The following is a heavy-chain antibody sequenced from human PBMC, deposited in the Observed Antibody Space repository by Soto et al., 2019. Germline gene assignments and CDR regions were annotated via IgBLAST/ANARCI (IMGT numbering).Heavy chain of an antibody. V-gene: IGHV4-31*03. J-gene: IGHJ5*02. CDR1: GAALNSGNYY. D-gene: IGHD2-21*01. CDR2: IYVTGAV. CDR3: ARLRIATNHYKWFDP. Sequence: NPSETLSLTCSVSGAALNSGNYYWSWIRQVPGKGPEWIGHIYVTGAVDYNPSLRDRITISQDTSERQFSLNLRLVTAADTAVYYCARLRIATNHYKWFDPWGQGTLVTVSS.